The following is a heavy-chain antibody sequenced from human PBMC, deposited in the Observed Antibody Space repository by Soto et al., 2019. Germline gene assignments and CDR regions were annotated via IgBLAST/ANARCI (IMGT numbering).Heavy chain of an antibody. CDR3: AKAGGLRFLEWHKGDNWFDP. CDR2: ISGSGGST. V-gene: IGHV3-23*01. Sequence: GGSLRLSCAASGFTFSSYAMSWVRQAPGKGLEWVSAISGSGGSTYYADSVKGRFTISRDNSKNTLYLQMNSLRAEDTAVYYCAKAGGLRFLEWHKGDNWFDPWGQGTLVTVSS. CDR1: GFTFSSYA. D-gene: IGHD3-3*01. J-gene: IGHJ5*02.